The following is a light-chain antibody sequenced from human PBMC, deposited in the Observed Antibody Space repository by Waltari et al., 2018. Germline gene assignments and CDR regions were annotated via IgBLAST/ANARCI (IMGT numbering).Light chain of an antibody. CDR3: CSYAGSTTFVL. Sequence: QSALTQPASVSGSPGQSITISCTGTSSDVGSFNLVSWYQLLPGKAPKLLISEVNKRPLGVSHRYAASKVGLTASLTISGLQAGDEADYSCCSYAGSTTFVLFGGGTKLTVL. CDR2: EVN. CDR1: SSDVGSFNL. V-gene: IGLV2-23*02. J-gene: IGLJ2*01.